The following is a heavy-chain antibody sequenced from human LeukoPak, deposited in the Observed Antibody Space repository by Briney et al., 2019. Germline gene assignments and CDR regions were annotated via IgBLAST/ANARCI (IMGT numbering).Heavy chain of an antibody. D-gene: IGHD6-19*01. CDR1: GGSISSGDYY. CDR3: ARIVAVDTLIFDY. J-gene: IGHJ4*02. Sequence: PSETLSLTCTVSGGSISSGDYYWSWIRQPPGKGLEWIGYIYYSGSTYYNPSLKSRVTISIDTSKNQFSLKLSSVTAADTAVYYCARIVAVDTLIFDYWGQGTLVTVSS. CDR2: IYYSGST. V-gene: IGHV4-30-4*08.